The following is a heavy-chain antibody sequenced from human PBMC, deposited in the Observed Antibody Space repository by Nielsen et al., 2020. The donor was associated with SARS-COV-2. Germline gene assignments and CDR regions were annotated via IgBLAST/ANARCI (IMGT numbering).Heavy chain of an antibody. CDR3: ARHSPTAGEPHAFDF. D-gene: IGHD3-10*01. CDR2: IYYTGEA. V-gene: IGHV4-59*08. J-gene: IGHJ3*01. Sequence: SETLSLTCTVSGGSISGSYWTWIRQPPGKGLEWIGFIYYTGEAEHNPSLKSRVSLSVDTSRNQFSLRVTSVTAADTAVYYCARHSPTAGEPHAFDFWGRGTMVTVSS. CDR1: GGSISGSY.